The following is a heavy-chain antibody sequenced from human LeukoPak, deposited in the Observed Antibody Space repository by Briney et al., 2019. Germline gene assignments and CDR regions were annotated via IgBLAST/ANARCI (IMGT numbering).Heavy chain of an antibody. CDR3: TREPIP. CDR2: IYSSGTS. CDR1: GGSISSYY. V-gene: IGHV4-4*07. J-gene: IGHJ5*02. Sequence: PSETLSLTCTVSGGSISSYYWSWIRQPAGKGLEWIGRIYSSGTSNYNPSLKSRVSMSVDTSKNQISLKLNSVTAADTAVYYCTREPIPWGREPWSPSPQ.